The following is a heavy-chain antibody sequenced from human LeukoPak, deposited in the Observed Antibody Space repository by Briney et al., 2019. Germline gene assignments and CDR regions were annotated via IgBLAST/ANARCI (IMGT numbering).Heavy chain of an antibody. V-gene: IGHV3-48*03. J-gene: IGHJ4*02. CDR3: ERGQFQSGSPRLDY. D-gene: IGHD1-26*01. CDR2: ISSSGSTT. Sequence: PGGSLRLSCAASGFTFSSYEMNWVRQAPGKGLEWVSYISSSGSTTYYADSVKGRFTISRDNSKNTLYLQMNSLRAEDTAVYYCERGQFQSGSPRLDYWGQGTLVTVSS. CDR1: GFTFSSYE.